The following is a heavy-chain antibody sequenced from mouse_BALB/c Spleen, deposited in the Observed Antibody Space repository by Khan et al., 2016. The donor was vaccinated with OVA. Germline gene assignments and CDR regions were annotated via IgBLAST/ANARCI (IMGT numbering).Heavy chain of an antibody. V-gene: IGHV2-2*02. CDR1: GFSLDKYS. CDR2: IWSAGST. J-gene: IGHJ3*01. Sequence: QVQLQQSGPGLVAPSQSLSITCTVSGFSLDKYSIHWIRQSPGKGLEWLGVIWSAGSTDYNAAFISRLTITKANSRSQVFFQVNSLQPNDTAIYYCARRGYDYGRGALFAYWGQGTLVTVSA. D-gene: IGHD2-4*01. CDR3: ARRGYDYGRGALFAY.